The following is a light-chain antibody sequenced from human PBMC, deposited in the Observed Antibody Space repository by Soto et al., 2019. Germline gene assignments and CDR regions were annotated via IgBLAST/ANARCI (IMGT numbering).Light chain of an antibody. J-gene: IGKJ1*01. Sequence: EIVLTQSPGTLSWSPGERATLSCRASHSVGSSHSAWYPQKPGQAPRLLIYGASSRAAGVPDRFSGSGSGTDFTLTLSRLEPEDSAVYYCQPYVGWPFGQGTKVEIK. CDR1: HSVGSSH. CDR2: GAS. CDR3: QPYVGWP. V-gene: IGKV3-20*01.